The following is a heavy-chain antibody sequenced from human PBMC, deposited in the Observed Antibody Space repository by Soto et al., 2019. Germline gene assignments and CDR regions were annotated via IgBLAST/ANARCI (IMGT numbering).Heavy chain of an antibody. CDR3: ARECGGDCYSDAAGFDP. Sequence: SETLSLTCTVSGGSISSYYWSWIRQPPGKGLEWIGYIYYSGSTNYNPSLKSRVTISVDTSKNQFSLKLSSVTAADTAVYYCARECGGDCYSDAAGFDPWGQGTLVTVSS. CDR2: IYYSGST. V-gene: IGHV4-59*01. CDR1: GGSISSYY. D-gene: IGHD2-21*02. J-gene: IGHJ5*02.